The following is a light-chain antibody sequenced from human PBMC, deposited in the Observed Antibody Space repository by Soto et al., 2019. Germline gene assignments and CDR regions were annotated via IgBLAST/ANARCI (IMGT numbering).Light chain of an antibody. J-gene: IGKJ5*01. CDR2: DAS. CDR3: QQYGNSPIT. Sequence: EIVLTQSPATLSLSPGERATLSCRASQSVSSYLAWCQQKPGQAPRLLIYDASNRATGIPARFSGSGSGTDFTLTISSLEPEDFAVYYCQQYGNSPITFGQGTRLEIK. CDR1: QSVSSY. V-gene: IGKV3-11*01.